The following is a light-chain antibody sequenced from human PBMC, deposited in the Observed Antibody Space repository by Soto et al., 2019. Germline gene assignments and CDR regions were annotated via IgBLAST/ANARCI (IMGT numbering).Light chain of an antibody. Sequence: DIQMTQSPSSLSASVGDRVTITCRASQNIRSYLNWYQQKPGKAPQHLIYATSSLQTGVPSRFSASGSGTDFSLVISDLQPEDSATYYCQQGYSSRWTSGRGTKVEI. CDR2: ATS. J-gene: IGKJ1*01. CDR3: QQGYSSRWT. CDR1: QNIRSY. V-gene: IGKV1-39*01.